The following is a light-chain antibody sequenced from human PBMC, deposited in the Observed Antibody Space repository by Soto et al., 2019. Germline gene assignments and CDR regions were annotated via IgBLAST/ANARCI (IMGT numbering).Light chain of an antibody. J-gene: IGKJ4*01. CDR1: QSISSY. CDR2: AAS. V-gene: IGKV1-39*01. Sequence: DIQMTQSPSSLSASVGDRVIITCRASQSISSYLNWYQQKPGKAPKLLIYAASSLQSGVPSRFSGSGSGTDFTLTISSPQPEDFATYYCQQSYSTPLTFGGGTKVEIK. CDR3: QQSYSTPLT.